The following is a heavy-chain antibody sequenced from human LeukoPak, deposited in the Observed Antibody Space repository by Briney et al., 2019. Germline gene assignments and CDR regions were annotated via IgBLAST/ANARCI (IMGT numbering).Heavy chain of an antibody. D-gene: IGHD6-13*01. V-gene: IGHV3-23*01. J-gene: IGHJ6*02. CDR1: GFTFRSYA. CDR3: ARDDSSSWYSHYYYGMDV. CDR2: VSDSGDAT. Sequence: SGGSLRLSCAAPGFTFRSYAMSWVRQPPGKGLEWVSSVSDSGDATKYADSVKGRFTISRDNSVNTLYLQMNSLRAEDTAVYYCARDDSSSWYSHYYYGMDVWGQGTTVTVSS.